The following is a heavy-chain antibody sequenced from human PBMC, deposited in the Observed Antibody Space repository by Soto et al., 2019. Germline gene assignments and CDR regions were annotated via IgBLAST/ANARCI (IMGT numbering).Heavy chain of an antibody. CDR1: GLTLSSNA. J-gene: IGHJ4*02. V-gene: IGHV3-23*01. Sequence: PGGSLRLSCAASGLTLSSNAMSWVRQAPGKGLEWVSAISGSGGRTYYADSVKGRFTISRDNSKNTVYLRMNGLKADDSAVYYCAKYFAMTTGCIDYWGQGTLVTVSS. CDR3: AKYFAMTTGCIDY. D-gene: IGHD4-17*01. CDR2: ISGSGGRT.